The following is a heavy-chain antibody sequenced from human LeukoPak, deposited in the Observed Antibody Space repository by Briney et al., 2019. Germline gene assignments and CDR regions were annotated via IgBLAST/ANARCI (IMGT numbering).Heavy chain of an antibody. CDR1: GFTFSSYG. V-gene: IGHV3-30*02. Sequence: GGSLRLSCAASGFTFSSYGMHWVRQAPGKGLEWVAFIRYDGSNKYYADSVKGRFTISRDNSKNTLYLQMNSLRAEDTAVYYCAKDQTMVRGVDYWGQGTLVTVSS. J-gene: IGHJ4*02. CDR2: IRYDGSNK. D-gene: IGHD3-10*01. CDR3: AKDQTMVRGVDY.